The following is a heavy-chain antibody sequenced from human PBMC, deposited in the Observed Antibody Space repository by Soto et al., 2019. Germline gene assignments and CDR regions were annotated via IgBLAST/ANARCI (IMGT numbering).Heavy chain of an antibody. J-gene: IGHJ4*02. D-gene: IGHD6-19*01. CDR2: IYYSGST. CDR1: GGSISSYY. CDR3: ARDSSGWYGDFDY. V-gene: IGHV4-59*01. Sequence: SETLSLTCTVCGGSISSYYWSWIRQPPGKGLEWIGYIYYSGSTNYNPSLKSRVTISVDTSKNQFSLKLSSVTAADTAVYYCARDSSGWYGDFDYWGQGTLVTVSS.